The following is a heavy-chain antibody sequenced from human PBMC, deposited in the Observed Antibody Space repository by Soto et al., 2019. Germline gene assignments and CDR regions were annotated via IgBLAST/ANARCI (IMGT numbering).Heavy chain of an antibody. Sequence: LRLSCAASGFTFSSYEMNWVRQAPGRGLEWVSYISSSGSTIYYADSVKGRFTISRDNAKNSLHLQMNSLRAEDTAVYYCAREHYDFWSGRSYGLDVWGQGTTVTVSS. CDR3: AREHYDFWSGRSYGLDV. D-gene: IGHD3-3*01. V-gene: IGHV3-48*03. CDR2: ISSSGSTI. CDR1: GFTFSSYE. J-gene: IGHJ6*02.